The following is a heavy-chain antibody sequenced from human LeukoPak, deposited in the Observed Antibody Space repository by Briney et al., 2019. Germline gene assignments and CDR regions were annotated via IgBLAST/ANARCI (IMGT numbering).Heavy chain of an antibody. D-gene: IGHD6-19*01. J-gene: IGHJ4*02. CDR3: ANSGGWYLPPDY. V-gene: IGHV3-30*18. CDR2: ISYDGSNK. CDR1: GFTFSSYG. Sequence: PGGSLRLSCAASGFTFSSYGMHWVRQAPGKGLEWVAVISYDGSNKYFADSVKGRFTISRDNSKNTLYLQMNSLRAEDTAVYYCANSGGWYLPPDYWGQGTLVTVSS.